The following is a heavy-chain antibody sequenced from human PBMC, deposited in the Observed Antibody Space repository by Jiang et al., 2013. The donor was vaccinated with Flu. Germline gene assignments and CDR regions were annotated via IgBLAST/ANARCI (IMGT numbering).Heavy chain of an antibody. V-gene: IGHV1-58*01. CDR2: IVVGSGNT. J-gene: IGHJ6*02. CDR3: ARVEDIVVVPAAIVSSYGMDV. D-gene: IGHD2-2*01. Sequence: QLVESGPEVKKPGTSVKVSCKASGFTFTSSAVQWVRQARGQRLEWIGWIVVGSGNTNYAQKFQERVTITRDMSTSTAYMELSSLRSEDTAVYYCARVEDIVVVPAAIVSSYGMDVWAKGPRSPSP. CDR1: GFTFTSSA.